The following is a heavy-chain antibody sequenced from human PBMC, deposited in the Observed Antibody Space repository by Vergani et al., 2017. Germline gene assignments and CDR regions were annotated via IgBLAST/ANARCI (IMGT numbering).Heavy chain of an antibody. CDR1: NDSVSNTFYY. V-gene: IGHV4-39*07. Sequence: QVQLQESGPGLVKPSETLSLTCTVSNDSVSNTFYYWGWIRQTPGKGLEWIGSIYYSGSTYYNPSLESRVTISVDTSKNQFSLKLSSVTAADTAVYYCARAFRKRIPAAMAYFQHWGQGTLVTVSS. CDR3: ARAFRKRIPAAMAYFQH. J-gene: IGHJ1*01. CDR2: IYYSGST. D-gene: IGHD2-2*01.